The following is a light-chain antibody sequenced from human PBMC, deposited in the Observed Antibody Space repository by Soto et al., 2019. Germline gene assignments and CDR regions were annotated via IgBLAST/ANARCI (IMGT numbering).Light chain of an antibody. J-gene: IGKJ1*01. CDR2: KAS. CDR3: HQYKSHSPT. V-gene: IGKV1-5*03. Sequence: DIQMTQSPSTLSGSVGDRVTITCRASQTISSWLAWYQQKPGKAPKLLIYKASTLKSGVPSRFSGSGSGTEFTLTINSLQPDDFARYYCHQYKSHSPTFGQGTKVDIK. CDR1: QTISSW.